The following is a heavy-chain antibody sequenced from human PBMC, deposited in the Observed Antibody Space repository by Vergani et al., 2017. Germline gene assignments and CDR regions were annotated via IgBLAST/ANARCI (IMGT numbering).Heavy chain of an antibody. CDR3: AREGGPHSI. Sequence: QVLVVQSGSEFKKPGALVKVSCKTSGYTFNTYVICWVRQAPGQGLEWMGWINTNNWDPTYDQDFTGRFIFSLDTSASTAYLEINNLKPEDTAFYYCAREGGPHSIWGQGTLVTVSS. CDR2: INTNNWDP. D-gene: IGHD2-21*01. CDR1: GYTFNTYV. V-gene: IGHV7-4-1*02. J-gene: IGHJ4*01.